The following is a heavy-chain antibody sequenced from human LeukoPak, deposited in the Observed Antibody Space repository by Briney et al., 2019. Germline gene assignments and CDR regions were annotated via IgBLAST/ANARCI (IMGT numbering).Heavy chain of an antibody. CDR3: AGPLRSATNLDY. J-gene: IGHJ4*02. CDR2: IIPILGIA. Sequence: GASVKVSCKASGYTFTGYYMRWVRQAPGQGLEWMGRIIPILGIANYAQKFQGRVTITADKSTSTAYMELSSLRSEDTAVYYCAGPLRSATNLDYWGQGTLVTVSS. D-gene: IGHD3-3*01. CDR1: GYTFTGYY. V-gene: IGHV1-69*02.